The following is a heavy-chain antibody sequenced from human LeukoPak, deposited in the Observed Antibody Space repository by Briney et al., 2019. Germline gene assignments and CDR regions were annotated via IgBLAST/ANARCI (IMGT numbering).Heavy chain of an antibody. Sequence: PGGSLRLSCVASGFTFSSYAMTWVPQAPGKGLEWVSVISVSGGNTYYADPVKGRFTISRDNSKNTLYLQMNSLRVEDTAAYYCSKVAVHTSGWYVFDSWGQGTLVTVSS. J-gene: IGHJ5*01. CDR2: ISVSGGNT. D-gene: IGHD6-19*01. CDR3: SKVAVHTSGWYVFDS. CDR1: GFTFSSYA. V-gene: IGHV3-23*01.